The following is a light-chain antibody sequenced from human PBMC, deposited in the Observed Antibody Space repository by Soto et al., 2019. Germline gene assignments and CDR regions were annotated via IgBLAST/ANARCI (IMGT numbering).Light chain of an antibody. V-gene: IGKV3-15*01. Sequence: EIVMTQSPATLSVSPGERATLSCRASQSVSSSLAWYQQKPGQAPRILIYGASTRATGIPARFSGSGSGTEFTLTISSLQSEDFAVYYCQQYNNWPFTFGGGTKVEIK. CDR3: QQYNNWPFT. CDR1: QSVSSS. J-gene: IGKJ4*01. CDR2: GAS.